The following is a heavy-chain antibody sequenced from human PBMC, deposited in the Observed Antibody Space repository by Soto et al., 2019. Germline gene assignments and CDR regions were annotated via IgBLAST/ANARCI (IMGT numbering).Heavy chain of an antibody. J-gene: IGHJ4*02. CDR2: ISYDGSNK. V-gene: IGHV3-30*03. CDR1: GFTFSSYG. Sequence: GGSLRLSCAASGFTFSSYGMHWVRQAPGKGLEWVAVISYDGSNKYYADSVKGRFTISRDNSKNTLYLQMNSLRAEDTAVYYCARDESDIVVVVAASRSGAFDYWGQGTLVTVSS. D-gene: IGHD2-15*01. CDR3: ARDESDIVVVVAASRSGAFDY.